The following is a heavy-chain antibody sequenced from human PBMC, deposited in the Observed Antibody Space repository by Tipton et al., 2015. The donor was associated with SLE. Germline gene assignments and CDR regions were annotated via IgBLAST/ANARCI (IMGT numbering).Heavy chain of an antibody. CDR1: GDSITSDY. Sequence: TLSLTCTVSGDSITSDYWTWIRQPPGKGLEWVGYISYSGNTDYNPSLKSRVTISVDTSKNQFSLKLRSVTAADTAVYYCARVRRTDAFDIWGQGTTVTVSP. CDR3: ARVRRTDAFDI. CDR2: ISYSGNT. V-gene: IGHV4-59*01. J-gene: IGHJ3*02.